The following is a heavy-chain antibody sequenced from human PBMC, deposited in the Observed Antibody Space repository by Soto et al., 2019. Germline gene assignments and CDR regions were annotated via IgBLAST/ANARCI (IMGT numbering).Heavy chain of an antibody. CDR3: ARQSHANYDSSGYYPY. V-gene: IGHV4-59*01. J-gene: IGHJ4*02. CDR1: GGSISSFY. Sequence: SETLSLTCTVSGGSISSFYWSWIRQSPGKGLEWVGYIYYGGNTKYNPSLESRVTISVDTSKNQFSLKLSSVTAADTAVYYCARQSHANYDSSGYYPYWGQGMLVTVSS. D-gene: IGHD3-22*01. CDR2: IYYGGNT.